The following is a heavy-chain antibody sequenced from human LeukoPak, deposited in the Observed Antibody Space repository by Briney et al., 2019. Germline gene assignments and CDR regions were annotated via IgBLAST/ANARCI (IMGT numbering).Heavy chain of an antibody. Sequence: GGSLRLSCVASGFTFSSYAMTWVRQAPGKGLEWVSGISGSSGRTYYADSVKGRFTISRDNSKNTLYLQMNSLRAEDTAVYYCAKESSLNHWGQGTLVTVSS. D-gene: IGHD2-8*01. CDR1: GFTFSSYA. CDR3: AKESSLNH. CDR2: ISGSSGRT. J-gene: IGHJ4*02. V-gene: IGHV3-23*01.